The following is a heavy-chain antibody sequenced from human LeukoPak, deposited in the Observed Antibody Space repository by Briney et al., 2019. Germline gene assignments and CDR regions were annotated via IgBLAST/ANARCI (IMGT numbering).Heavy chain of an antibody. CDR2: ISANDGNT. CDR1: GYTFISYG. Sequence: ASVKVSCKASGYTFISYGISWVRQAPGQGLEWMGWISANDGNTDYPQKLQGRVTMTTDTSTSTAYMELRSLRSEDTAVYYCARDGLESITIFGVVTPTYYYGMDVWGQGTTVTVSS. D-gene: IGHD3-3*01. CDR3: ARDGLESITIFGVVTPTYYYGMDV. V-gene: IGHV1-18*01. J-gene: IGHJ6*02.